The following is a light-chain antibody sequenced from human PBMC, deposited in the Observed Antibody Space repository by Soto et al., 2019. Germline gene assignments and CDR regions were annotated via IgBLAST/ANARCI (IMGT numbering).Light chain of an antibody. Sequence: SLRIQTPDAVAVSLDARATINCKSSQIVLYSSNNKNYLAWYQQKPGQPPKLLIYWASTRESGVPDRFSGSGSGTDFTLTISSLQAEDVAVYYCQQYYSTPLTFGGGTKVDIK. J-gene: IGKJ4*01. V-gene: IGKV4-1*01. CDR1: QIVLYSSNNKNY. CDR3: QQYYSTPLT. CDR2: WAS.